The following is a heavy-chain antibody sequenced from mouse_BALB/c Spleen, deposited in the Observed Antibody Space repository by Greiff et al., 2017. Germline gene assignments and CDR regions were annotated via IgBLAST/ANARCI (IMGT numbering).Heavy chain of an antibody. CDR1: GYAFSSSW. J-gene: IGHJ4*01. Sequence: GQLQQSGPELVKPGASVKISCKASGYAFSSSWMNWVKQRPGQGLEWIGRIYPGDGDTNYNGKFKGKATLTADKSSSTAYMQLSSLTSVDSAVYFCARDGGSRAMDYWGQGTSVTVSS. D-gene: IGHD2-3*01. CDR3: ARDGGSRAMDY. V-gene: IGHV1-82*01. CDR2: IYPGDGDT.